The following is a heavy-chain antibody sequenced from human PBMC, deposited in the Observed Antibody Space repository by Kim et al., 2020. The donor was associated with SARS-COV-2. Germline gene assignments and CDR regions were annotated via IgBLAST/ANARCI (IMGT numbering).Heavy chain of an antibody. Sequence: GGSLRLSCAASGFTFSSYDMHWVRQATGKGLEWVSAIGTAGDTYYPGSVKGRFTISRENAKNSLYLQMNSLRAGDTAVYYCARDLGFGELDPWGQGTLVTVSS. CDR3: ARDLGFGELDP. J-gene: IGHJ5*02. CDR2: IGTAGDT. V-gene: IGHV3-13*04. CDR1: GFTFSSYD. D-gene: IGHD3-10*01.